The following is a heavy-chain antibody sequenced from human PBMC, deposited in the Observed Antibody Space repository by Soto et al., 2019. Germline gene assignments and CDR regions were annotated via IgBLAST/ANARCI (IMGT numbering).Heavy chain of an antibody. CDR1: GGSISSSSYY. CDR3: AGQRNVDTAMGCDY. D-gene: IGHD5-18*01. V-gene: IGHV4-39*01. J-gene: IGHJ4*02. CDR2: IYYSGST. Sequence: SETLSLTCTVSGGSISSSSYYWGWIRQPPGKGLEWIGSIYYSGSTYYNPSLKSRVTISVDTSKNQFSLKLSSVTAADTAVYYCAGQRNVDTAMGCDYWGQGTLVTVSS.